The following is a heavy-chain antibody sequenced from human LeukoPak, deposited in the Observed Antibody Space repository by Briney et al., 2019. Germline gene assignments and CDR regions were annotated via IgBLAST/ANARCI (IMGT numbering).Heavy chain of an antibody. CDR1: GGSISSYY. J-gene: IGHJ6*03. V-gene: IGHV4-59*01. Sequence: SETLSLTCTVSGGSISSYYWSWIRQPPGKGLEWIGYIHYSGSTHYNPSLKSRVTISVDTSKNQVSLKLRSVTGADTALDYGARTTEGYAGGTGNSYYYYMDVWGKGTTVTISS. CDR3: ARTTEGYAGGTGNSYYYYMDV. CDR2: IHYSGST. D-gene: IGHD5-12*01.